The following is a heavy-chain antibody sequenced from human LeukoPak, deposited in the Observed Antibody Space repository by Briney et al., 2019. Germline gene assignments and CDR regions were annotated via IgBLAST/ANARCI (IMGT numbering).Heavy chain of an antibody. CDR2: ISSSSSYI. V-gene: IGHV3-21*04. CDR1: GFTFSSYG. CDR3: ATASAITRAYYYYGMDV. Sequence: GGSLRLSCAASGFTFSSYGMHWVRQAPGKGLEWVSSISSSSSYIYYADSVKGRFTISRDNSKNTLYLQMSSLRSEDTAVYYCATASAITRAYYYYGMDVWGQGTTVTVSS. D-gene: IGHD3-10*01. J-gene: IGHJ6*02.